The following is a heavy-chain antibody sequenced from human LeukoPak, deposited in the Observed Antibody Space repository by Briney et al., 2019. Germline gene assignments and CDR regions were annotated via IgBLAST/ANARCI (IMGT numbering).Heavy chain of an antibody. CDR1: GYSISSGYY. Sequence: SETLSLTCTVSGYSISSGYYWGWIRQSPGKGLEWIGSIYHSGSTYYNPSLKSRVTISMDTTRNQFSLKLTSVTAADTAVYYCARQEADYRYDYWGQGTLVTVSS. CDR3: ARQEADYRYDY. J-gene: IGHJ4*02. CDR2: IYHSGST. V-gene: IGHV4-38-2*02. D-gene: IGHD4-11*01.